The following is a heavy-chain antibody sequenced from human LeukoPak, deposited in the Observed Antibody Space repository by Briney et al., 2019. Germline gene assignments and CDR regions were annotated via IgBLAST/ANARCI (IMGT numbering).Heavy chain of an antibody. CDR2: IYYSQST. Sequence: SETLSLTCTVSGGSINNYYWRWIRQPTGKGLEWIGYIYYSQSTNYNPSLKSRVTFSVDTSKNQFSLKLISVTAADTAVYYCARGGDYGDLRYFDYWGQGTLVTVSS. V-gene: IGHV4-59*01. CDR3: ARGGDYGDLRYFDY. D-gene: IGHD4-17*01. CDR1: GGSINNYY. J-gene: IGHJ4*02.